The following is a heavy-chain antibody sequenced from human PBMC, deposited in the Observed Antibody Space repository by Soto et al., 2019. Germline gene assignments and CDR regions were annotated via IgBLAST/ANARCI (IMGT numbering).Heavy chain of an antibody. CDR3: ARFTMIVVLDPYYFDY. J-gene: IGHJ4*02. Sequence: EVQLLESGGGLVQPGGSLRLSCAASGFTFSSYAMSWVRQAPGKGLEWVSAISGSGGSTYYADSVKGRFTISRDNSKNTLYLQMNILRAEDTAVYYCARFTMIVVLDPYYFDYWGQGTLVTVSS. D-gene: IGHD3-22*01. V-gene: IGHV3-23*01. CDR1: GFTFSSYA. CDR2: ISGSGGST.